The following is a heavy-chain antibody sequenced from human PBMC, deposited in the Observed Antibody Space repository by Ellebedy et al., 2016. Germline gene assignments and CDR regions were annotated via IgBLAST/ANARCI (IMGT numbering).Heavy chain of an antibody. V-gene: IGHV1-8*01. D-gene: IGHD3-16*01. CDR1: GYTFSSYE. J-gene: IGHJ4*02. Sequence: ASVKVSXKASGYTFSSYEINWVRQAPGQGLEWMGWMTSNSGNTAYAEKFQGRVTMTMNTSMSTAYMELSSLRSEDTAVYFCARGSWVKHDASYPPLDYWGQGTLVSVSS. CDR3: ARGSWVKHDASYPPLDY. CDR2: MTSNSGNT.